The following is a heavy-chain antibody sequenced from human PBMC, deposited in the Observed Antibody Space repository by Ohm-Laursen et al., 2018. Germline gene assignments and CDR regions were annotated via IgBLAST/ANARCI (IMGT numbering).Heavy chain of an antibody. D-gene: IGHD4-23*01. V-gene: IGHV3-21*01. CDR2: ISTSSSYI. J-gene: IGHJ6*02. CDR1: GFTFSSYS. CDR3: ARNYGGNSGFGYYYGMDV. Sequence: SLRLSCAASGFTFSSYSMNWVRQAPGKGLEWVSSISTSSSYIFYADSVKGRFTISRDNAKSSLYLQMNSLKAEDTAVYYCARNYGGNSGFGYYYGMDVWGQGTTVTVSS.